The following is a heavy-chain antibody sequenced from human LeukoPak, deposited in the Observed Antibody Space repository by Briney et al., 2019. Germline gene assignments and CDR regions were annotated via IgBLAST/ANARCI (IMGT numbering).Heavy chain of an antibody. J-gene: IGHJ6*03. V-gene: IGHV1-69*01. CDR1: GVTFSSYA. Sequence: GSSLKLSCKASGVTFSSYAISWVRQAPGQGLEWMGGIIPNFGAANYAQKLQGRVTITPDESTSTAYIELSSLRSEDTAVYYCARSIESLYYYYYMDVWGKGTTDTVSS. CDR3: ARSIESLYYYYYMDV. CDR2: IIPNFGAA. D-gene: IGHD6-6*01.